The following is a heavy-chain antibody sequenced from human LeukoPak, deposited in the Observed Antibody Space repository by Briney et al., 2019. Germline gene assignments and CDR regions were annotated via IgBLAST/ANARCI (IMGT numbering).Heavy chain of an antibody. D-gene: IGHD2-2*01. Sequence: GGSLRLSCAASGFTFSSYSMNWVRQAPGKGLEWVSSISSSSSYIYYADSVKGRFTISRDNAKNSLYLQMNSLRAEDTAVYYCARDPTAGYCSSTSCSYWGQGTLVTVSS. J-gene: IGHJ4*02. V-gene: IGHV3-21*01. CDR3: ARDPTAGYCSSTSCSY. CDR1: GFTFSSYS. CDR2: ISSSSSYI.